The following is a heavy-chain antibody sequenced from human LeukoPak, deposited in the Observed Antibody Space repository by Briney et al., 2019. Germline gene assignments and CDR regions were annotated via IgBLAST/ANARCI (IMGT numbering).Heavy chain of an antibody. CDR2: INTDGRNT. CDR3: AGGVVITSFDY. D-gene: IGHD3-22*01. Sequence: GVSLRLSCAASGFTFSTYWMYWVRQAPGKGLVWVSRINTDGRNTGYADSVKGRFTISRDISKNTLYLQMNSLRAEDTAVYYCAGGVVITSFDYWGQGTLVTVSS. V-gene: IGHV3-74*01. J-gene: IGHJ4*02. CDR1: GFTFSTYW.